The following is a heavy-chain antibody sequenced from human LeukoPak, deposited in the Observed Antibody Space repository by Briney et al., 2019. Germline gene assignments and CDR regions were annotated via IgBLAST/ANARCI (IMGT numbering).Heavy chain of an antibody. Sequence: GGSLRLSCAASGFTFSTYWMHWVRQAPGKGLVWVSRISSDGSTTNYADSVKGRFTISRDNAKNTLYLQMNSLRAEDTAVYYCAKDPRDYPDWGQGTLVTVSS. CDR2: ISSDGSTT. J-gene: IGHJ4*02. CDR3: AKDPRDYPD. D-gene: IGHD3-10*01. V-gene: IGHV3-74*01. CDR1: GFTFSTYW.